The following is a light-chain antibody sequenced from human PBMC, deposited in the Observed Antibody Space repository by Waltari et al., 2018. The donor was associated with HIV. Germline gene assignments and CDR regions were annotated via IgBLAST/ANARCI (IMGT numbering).Light chain of an antibody. CDR2: EVS. J-gene: IGLJ2*01. V-gene: IGLV2-23*02. CDR3: CAYAGSTTYVI. Sequence: QSALTQPASVSGSPGQSITISCTGTSSDVGGYNLVSWYQQHPGKAPKLMIYEVSKQPSGVSNGVSGSKSGNTASLTISGLQAEDEADYYCCAYAGSTTYVIFGGGTKLTVL. CDR1: SSDVGGYNL.